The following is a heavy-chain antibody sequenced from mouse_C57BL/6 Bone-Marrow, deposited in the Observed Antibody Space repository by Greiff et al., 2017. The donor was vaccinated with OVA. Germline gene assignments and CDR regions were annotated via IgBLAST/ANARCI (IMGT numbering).Heavy chain of an antibody. CDR1: GYTFTDYY. V-gene: IGHV1-77*01. CDR3: ARAYYGSSPYIDY. Sequence: VQLQQSGAELVKPGASVKISCKASGYTFTDYYINWVKQRPGQGLEWIGKIGPGSGSTYYNEKFKGKATLTADKSSSTAYMLLSSLTSEDSTFYFCARAYYGSSPYIDYWGQGTTLTVSS. D-gene: IGHD1-1*01. CDR2: IGPGSGST. J-gene: IGHJ2*01.